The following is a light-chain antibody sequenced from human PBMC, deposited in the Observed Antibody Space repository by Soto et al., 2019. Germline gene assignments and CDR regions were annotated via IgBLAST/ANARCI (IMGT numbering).Light chain of an antibody. CDR2: GAS. V-gene: IGKV3-15*01. CDR3: QQYNTWPLT. Sequence: EIVMTQSPATLSVSPGERATLSCRASQSLSSNLAWYQQKPGQAPRLLIYGASTRATGIPARFSGSGSGTEFTLTISSLQSEDFAVYYCQQYNTWPLTFGQGTRLEIK. CDR1: QSLSSN. J-gene: IGKJ5*01.